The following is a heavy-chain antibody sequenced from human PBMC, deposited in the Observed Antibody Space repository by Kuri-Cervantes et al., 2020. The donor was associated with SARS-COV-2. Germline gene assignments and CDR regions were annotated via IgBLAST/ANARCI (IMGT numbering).Heavy chain of an antibody. J-gene: IGHJ4*02. CDR3: ARESRYVYGEFDF. CDR1: GGTFTTYA. D-gene: IGHD5-18*01. CDR2: IIPVVGTP. Sequence: SVKVSCKASGGTFTTYAISWVRQAPGQGLEWVGGIIPVVGTPNYARNFQGRVTITADESTSTAYMELSSLRSEDTAVYYCARESRYVYGEFDFWGQGTLVTVSS. V-gene: IGHV1-69*13.